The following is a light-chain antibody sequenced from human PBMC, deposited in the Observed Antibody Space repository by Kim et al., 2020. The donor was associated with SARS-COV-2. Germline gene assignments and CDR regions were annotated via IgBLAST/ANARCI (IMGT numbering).Light chain of an antibody. V-gene: IGKV1-5*03. CDR1: QSVSSW. CDR3: QQYDSHPYT. CDR2: KAS. J-gene: IGKJ2*01. Sequence: DIQMIQSPSTLSASVGDRVTITCRASQSVSSWLAWYQQKPGKAPKLLIYKASTLEGGVPSRFSGRGSGTEFTLTINSLQPDDFATYSCQQYDSHPYTFGQGTKLEI.